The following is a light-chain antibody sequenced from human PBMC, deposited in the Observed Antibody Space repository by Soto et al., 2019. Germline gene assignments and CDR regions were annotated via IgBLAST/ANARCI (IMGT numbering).Light chain of an antibody. J-gene: IGLJ1*01. CDR1: GSDVGGYNY. V-gene: IGLV2-14*01. Sequence: QSALTQPASVSGSPGQSITISCTGTGSDVGGYNYVSWYQQHPGKAPKLMIYDVSNRPSGVSNRFSGSKSGNTASLPISGLQAEDEADYYCSSYTSSSPPPKVFGTGTKVTVL. CDR3: SSYTSSSPPPKV. CDR2: DVS.